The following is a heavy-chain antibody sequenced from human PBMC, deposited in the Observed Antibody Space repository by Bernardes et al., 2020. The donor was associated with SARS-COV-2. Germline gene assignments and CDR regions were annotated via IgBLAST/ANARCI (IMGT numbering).Heavy chain of an antibody. CDR2: INHSGST. D-gene: IGHD1-26*01. V-gene: IGHV4-34*01. CDR1: GGSFSGYY. J-gene: IGHJ5*02. Sequence: SETLSLTCAVYGGSFSGYYWSWIRQPPGKGLEWIGEINHSGSTNYNPSLKGRVTISVDTSKNQFSLRLSSLTAADAAVYYCARHPRRLQVSGSWFDPWGQGTLVTVSS. CDR3: ARHPRRLQVSGSWFDP.